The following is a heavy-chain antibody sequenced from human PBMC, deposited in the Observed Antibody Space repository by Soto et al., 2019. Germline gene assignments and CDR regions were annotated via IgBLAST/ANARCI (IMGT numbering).Heavy chain of an antibody. V-gene: IGHV1-69*13. CDR1: GGTFSSYA. D-gene: IGHD2-15*01. J-gene: IGHJ5*02. CDR2: IIPIFGTA. Sequence: SVKVSCKASGGTFSSYAISWVRQAPGQGLEWMGGIIPIFGTANYAQKFQGRVTITADESTSTAYMELSSLRSEDTAVYYCARSGCSGGSCYPPLDQFGPWGQGTLVTVSS. CDR3: ARSGCSGGSCYPPLDQFGP.